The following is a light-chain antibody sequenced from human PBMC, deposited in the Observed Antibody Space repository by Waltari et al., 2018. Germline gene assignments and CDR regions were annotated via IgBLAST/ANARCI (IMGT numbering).Light chain of an antibody. V-gene: IGLV2-8*01. J-gene: IGLJ1*01. Sequence: QSALTQPPSASGSPGQSVTISCTGTISDVGGYNYVSWYQQHPGKVPKLIIYEVNKRPSGVPDRFSGTKSGNTASLTVSGLQAEDESDYYCFSYAGSDTFVFGSGTRITVL. CDR3: FSYAGSDTFV. CDR2: EVN. CDR1: ISDVGGYNY.